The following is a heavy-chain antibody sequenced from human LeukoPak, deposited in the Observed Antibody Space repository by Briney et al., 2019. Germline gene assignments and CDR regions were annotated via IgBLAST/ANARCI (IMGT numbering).Heavy chain of an antibody. D-gene: IGHD2-2*02. CDR3: ARGPLIVVVPAAIPRNGMDV. V-gene: IGHV4-34*01. CDR1: VGSFCGYD. Sequence: SETLSLTCAVYVGSFCGYDWSWIRKPPWKGLEWIGEINHSGSTNYNPSLKSRVTISVDTSKNQFSLKLSSVTAADTAVYYCARGPLIVVVPAAIPRNGMDVWGQGTTVTVSS. CDR2: INHSGST. J-gene: IGHJ6*02.